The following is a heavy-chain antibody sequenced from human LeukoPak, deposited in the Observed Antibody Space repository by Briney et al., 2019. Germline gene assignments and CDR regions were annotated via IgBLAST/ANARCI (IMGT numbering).Heavy chain of an antibody. D-gene: IGHD3-3*01. Sequence: GGSLRLSCAASGFTFSSDWMYWVRQAPGKGLEWVGRIKRKSDGETTDFAAPVKGRFTIARDDSKNSLYLQMNSLKSEDTGVYYCTTDYWSRGGVDVWGQGTTVTVSS. CDR3: TTDYWSRGGVDV. J-gene: IGHJ6*02. V-gene: IGHV3-15*01. CDR2: IKRKSDGETT. CDR1: GFTFSSDW.